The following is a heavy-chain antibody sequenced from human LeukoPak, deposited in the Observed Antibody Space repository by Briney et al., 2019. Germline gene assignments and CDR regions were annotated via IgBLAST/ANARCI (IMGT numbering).Heavy chain of an antibody. CDR3: ARDQRHSSADDY. CDR1: GFTFSSYW. D-gene: IGHD6-25*01. V-gene: IGHV3-7*01. CDR2: IKQDGSEK. J-gene: IGHJ4*02. Sequence: GGSLRLSCAASGFTFSSYWTSWVRQAPGKGLEWVANIKQDGSEKYYVDSVKGRFTISRDNAKNSLYLQMNSLRAEDTAVYYCARDQRHSSADDYWGQGTLVTVSS.